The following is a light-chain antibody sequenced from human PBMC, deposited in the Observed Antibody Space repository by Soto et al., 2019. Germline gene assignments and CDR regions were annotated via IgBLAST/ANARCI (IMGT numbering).Light chain of an antibody. CDR1: QCMSRW. CDR3: QQANNCPIT. Sequence: DIQMTQSPSSVSASVGDRVTITCRASQCMSRWLAWYQQRPGKAPKLLINAATTLQSGVPSRFRGSGSGTDFTHTISGLEPEDFETHYCQQANNCPITLGQGTRLEIK. V-gene: IGKV1D-12*01. CDR2: AAT. J-gene: IGKJ5*01.